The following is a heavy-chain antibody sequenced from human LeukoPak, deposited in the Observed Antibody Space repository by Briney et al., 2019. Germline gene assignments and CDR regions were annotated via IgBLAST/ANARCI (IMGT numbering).Heavy chain of an antibody. CDR1: RFTFTSSA. D-gene: IGHD5-12*01. CDR2: IVVGSGNT. V-gene: IGHV1-58*02. J-gene: IGHJ4*02. Sequence: SVKVSCKASRFTFTSSAMQWVRQARGQRLEWIGWIVVGSGNTNYAQKFQERVTTTRDMSTSTAYMELSSLRSEDTAVYYCAAAEVLEWLRFDYWGQGTLVTVSS. CDR3: AAAEVLEWLRFDY.